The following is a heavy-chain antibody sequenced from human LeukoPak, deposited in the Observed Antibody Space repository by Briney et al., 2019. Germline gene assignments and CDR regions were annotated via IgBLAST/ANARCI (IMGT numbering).Heavy chain of an antibody. CDR2: IESNGGDK. V-gene: IGHV3-7*03. Sequence: GGSLRLSCAASGFSFSIYWMSWIRQTPGKGLEYVANIESNGGDKYYVDSVKGRFTISRDNAKNSLYLQMNSLKTEDTAVYYCTTDLGAYAAYYFDFWGQGTLVTVSS. CDR3: TTDLGAYAAYYFDF. J-gene: IGHJ4*02. CDR1: GFSFSIYW. D-gene: IGHD5-12*01.